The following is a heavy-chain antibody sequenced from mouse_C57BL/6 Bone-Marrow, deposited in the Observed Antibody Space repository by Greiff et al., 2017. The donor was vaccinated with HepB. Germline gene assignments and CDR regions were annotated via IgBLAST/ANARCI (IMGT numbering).Heavy chain of an antibody. Sequence: EVQLKESGGGLVKPGGSLKLSCAASGFTFSDYGMHWVRQAPEQGLEWVAYISSGSSTIYYADTVKGRFTISRTNAKDTLFLQMTILRSEDTAMYYCAKECLGSSGHFDYWGQGTTLTVSS. CDR1: GFTFSDYG. V-gene: IGHV5-17*01. D-gene: IGHD6-1*01. CDR2: ISSGSSTI. CDR3: AKECLGSSGHFDY. J-gene: IGHJ2*01.